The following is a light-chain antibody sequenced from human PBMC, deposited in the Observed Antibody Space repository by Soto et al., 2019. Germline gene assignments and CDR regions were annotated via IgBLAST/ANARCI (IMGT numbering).Light chain of an antibody. Sequence: QSALTQPASVSGSPGQSITISCTGTSSDVGGYNYVSWYQQHPGKAPKLLIYDVSDRPSGVSNRFSGSKSGNTASLTISGLQAEDVADYYCSSYTSTYTRVFGGGTKLTVL. J-gene: IGLJ3*02. V-gene: IGLV2-14*01. CDR1: SSDVGGYNY. CDR3: SSYTSTYTRV. CDR2: DVS.